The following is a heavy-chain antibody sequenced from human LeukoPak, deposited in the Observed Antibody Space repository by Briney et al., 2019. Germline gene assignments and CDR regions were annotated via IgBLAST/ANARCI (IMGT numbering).Heavy chain of an antibody. D-gene: IGHD6-13*01. CDR3: ARHGSSWYYFDY. J-gene: IGHJ4*02. Sequence: PSETLSLTCTVSGGSISTGSYYWGWIRQPPGKGLEWIGSLYYTGNTYYNPSLKSRVTISVDTSKNQFSLKLTSVTAADTAVYYCARHGSSWYYFDYWGQGTLVTVSS. CDR1: GGSISTGSYY. CDR2: LYYTGNT. V-gene: IGHV4-39*01.